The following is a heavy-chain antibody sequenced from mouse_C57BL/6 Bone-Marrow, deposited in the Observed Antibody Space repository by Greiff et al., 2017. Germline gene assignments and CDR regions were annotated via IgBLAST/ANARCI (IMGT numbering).Heavy chain of an antibody. V-gene: IGHV5-6*01. D-gene: IGHD1-1*01. CDR1: GFTFSSYG. CDR3: ARQYYYGSSYSFAY. CDR2: ISSGGSYT. J-gene: IGHJ2*01. Sequence: EVKLVESGGDLVKPGGSLKLSCAASGFTFSSYGMSWVRQTPDKRLEWVATISSGGSYTYYPDSVKGRFTISRDNAKNTLYLQMSSLKSEDTAMYYCARQYYYGSSYSFAYWGQGTTLTVSS.